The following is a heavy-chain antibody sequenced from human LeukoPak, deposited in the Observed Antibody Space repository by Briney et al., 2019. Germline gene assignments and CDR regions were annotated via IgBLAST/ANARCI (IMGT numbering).Heavy chain of an antibody. Sequence: SETLSLTCAVYGGSFSGYYWSWIRQPPGKGLEWIGETNHSGSTNYNPSLKSRVTISVDTSKNQFSLKLSSVTAADAAVYYCARCKRGVDGVCPKGLDYWGQGTLVTVSS. CDR1: GGSFSGYY. CDR3: ARCKRGVDGVCPKGLDY. CDR2: TNHSGST. D-gene: IGHD2-8*01. J-gene: IGHJ4*02. V-gene: IGHV4-34*01.